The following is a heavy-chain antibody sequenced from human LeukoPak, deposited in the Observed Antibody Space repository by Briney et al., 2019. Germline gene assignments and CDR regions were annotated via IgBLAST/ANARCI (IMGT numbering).Heavy chain of an antibody. D-gene: IGHD4-17*01. CDR1: GGSISSGYYY. CDR2: IYTSGNT. Sequence: SETLSLACTVSGGSISSGYYYWSWIRQPAGKGLEWIGRIYTSGNTNYNPSLKSRVTISLDTSKNQFSLKLRSVTASDTAVYYCARPGLYGDYHADIWGQGTMVTVSS. J-gene: IGHJ3*02. V-gene: IGHV4-61*02. CDR3: ARPGLYGDYHADI.